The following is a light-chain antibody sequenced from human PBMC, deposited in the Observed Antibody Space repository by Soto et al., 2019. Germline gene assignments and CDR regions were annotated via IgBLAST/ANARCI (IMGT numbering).Light chain of an antibody. Sequence: EIVLTQSPGTLSLSPGERATLSCRASQSVNNNYLGWYQQKPGQAPRLLIFGASNGATGIPDRFSGSGSGTDFTLTISRLEPEDFAVYYCQQYGSSPYTFGQGTKLEIK. CDR3: QQYGSSPYT. J-gene: IGKJ2*01. CDR1: QSVNNNY. V-gene: IGKV3-20*01. CDR2: GAS.